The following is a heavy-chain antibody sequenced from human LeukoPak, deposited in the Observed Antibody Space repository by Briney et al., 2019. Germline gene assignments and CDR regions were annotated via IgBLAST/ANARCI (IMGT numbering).Heavy chain of an antibody. CDR3: ARGADSSGYYSIFYFDY. J-gene: IGHJ4*02. Sequence: GGSLRLSCVASGFTFSSYNMNWVRQAPGKGLEWVSCISSSSSTIYYADSVKGRFTISRDNAKNSLYLQMNSLRDEDTAVYYCARGADSSGYYSIFYFDYWGQGTLVTVSS. D-gene: IGHD3-22*01. CDR1: GFTFSSYN. CDR2: ISSSSSTI. V-gene: IGHV3-48*02.